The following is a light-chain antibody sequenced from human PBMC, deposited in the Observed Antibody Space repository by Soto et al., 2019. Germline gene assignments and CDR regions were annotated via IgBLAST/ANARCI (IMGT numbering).Light chain of an antibody. Sequence: EIVLTQSPGTLSLSPGERATLSCRASQSVSSSYLAWYQQKPGQAPSLLIYGASSRATGIPDRFSGSGSGTDFTLTISSLEPEDFAVYYCHQYGSSSYTFGQGTKLEIK. J-gene: IGKJ2*01. V-gene: IGKV3-20*01. CDR3: HQYGSSSYT. CDR2: GAS. CDR1: QSVSSSY.